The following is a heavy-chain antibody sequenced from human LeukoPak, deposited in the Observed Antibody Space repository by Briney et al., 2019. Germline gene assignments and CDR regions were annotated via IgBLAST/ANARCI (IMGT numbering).Heavy chain of an antibody. D-gene: IGHD1-26*01. V-gene: IGHV3-21*06. CDR2: ITSSSSYI. CDR3: ARDPYSGSYGPYYYYYMDV. Sequence: PGGSLRLSCAASGFTFSSYNMNWVRQAPGKGPELVSSITSSSSYIYYADSVKGRFTISRDNAKNSLYLQMDSLRVEDTAVYYCARDPYSGSYGPYYYYYMDVWGKGTTVTISS. J-gene: IGHJ6*03. CDR1: GFTFSSYN.